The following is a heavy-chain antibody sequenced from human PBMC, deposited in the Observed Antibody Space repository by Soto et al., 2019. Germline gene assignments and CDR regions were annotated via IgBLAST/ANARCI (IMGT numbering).Heavy chain of an antibody. Sequence: SAPLSITCTVAGASIDSVSWNWLRQPPGKGQERIGYISYTGNTNYNPSLKTRVTISSDTPKNQFCLRLTSVTAADTGVYYGARGWGELSLDFWGQRTLVPGSS. CDR1: GASIDSVS. J-gene: IGHJ4*02. V-gene: IGHV4-59*01. CDR2: ISYTGNT. CDR3: ARGWGELSLDF. D-gene: IGHD3-16*01.